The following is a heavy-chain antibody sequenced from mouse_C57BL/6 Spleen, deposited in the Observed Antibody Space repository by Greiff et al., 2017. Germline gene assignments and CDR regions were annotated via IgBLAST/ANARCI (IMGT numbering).Heavy chain of an antibody. CDR3: TVDSYYAMDY. V-gene: IGHV14-4*01. CDR1: GFNIKDDY. Sequence: VQLQQSGAELVRPGASVKLSCTASGFNIKDDYMHWVKQRPEKGLEWIGWIDPENGDTEYASKFQGKATITADTSSNTAYLQLSSLTSEDTAVYYCTVDSYYAMDYWGQGTSVTVSS. J-gene: IGHJ4*01. CDR2: IDPENGDT.